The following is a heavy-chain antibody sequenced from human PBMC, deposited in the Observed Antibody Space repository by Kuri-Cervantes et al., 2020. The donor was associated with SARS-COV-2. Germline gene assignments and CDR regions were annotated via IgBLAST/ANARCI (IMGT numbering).Heavy chain of an antibody. J-gene: IGHJ4*02. D-gene: IGHD6-19*01. V-gene: IGHV3-30-3*01. CDR3: ARSERPSGWTPFDY. CDR2: ISYDGSNK. Sequence: GESLKISCAASGFTFSSYAMHWVRQAPGKGLEWVAVISYDGSNKYYADSVKGRFTISRDNSKNTLYLQMNSLRAEDTAVYYCARSERPSGWTPFDYWGQGTLVTVSS. CDR1: GFTFSSYA.